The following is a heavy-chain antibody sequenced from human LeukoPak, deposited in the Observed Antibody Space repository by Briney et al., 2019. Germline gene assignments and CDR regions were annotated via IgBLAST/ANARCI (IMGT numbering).Heavy chain of an antibody. CDR3: VSPRGFSYGYFDY. V-gene: IGHV4-39*01. CDR1: GGSISSSSAY. CDR2: IYYSKNT. D-gene: IGHD5-18*01. J-gene: IGHJ4*02. Sequence: SETLSVTCTVAGGSISSSSAYCGWIRQPPGKGLEWIGSIYYSKNTHYNPSLKSRVTISADTSKNQFSLTLGSVSATDTAVYYCVSPRGFSYGYFDYWGQGTLVTVSS.